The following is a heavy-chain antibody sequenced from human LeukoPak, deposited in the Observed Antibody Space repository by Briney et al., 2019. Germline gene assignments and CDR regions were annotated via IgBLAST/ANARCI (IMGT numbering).Heavy chain of an antibody. J-gene: IGHJ6*03. V-gene: IGHV4-38-2*02. Sequence: SETLSLTCTVSGYSISSGYYWGWIRQPPGKGLEWVGSIYHSGSAYYNPSLKSRVAISVDTSKNQFSLQLSSVTAADTAVYYCSSPAGAGSGLYYYYMGVWGKGTTVTVSS. CDR2: IYHSGSA. CDR3: SSPAGAGSGLYYYYMGV. CDR1: GYSISSGYY. D-gene: IGHD6-19*01.